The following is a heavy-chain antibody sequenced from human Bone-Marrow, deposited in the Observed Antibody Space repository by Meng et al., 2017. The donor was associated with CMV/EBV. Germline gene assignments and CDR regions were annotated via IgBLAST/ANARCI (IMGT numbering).Heavy chain of an antibody. V-gene: IGHV1-46*02. Sequence: ASVKVSCKASGYTFNRYYMHWVRQAPGQGLEWMGIINPSGGSTSYAQKFQGRVTMTRDTSTNTVYMELSSLRFEDTAVYYCAREEVGSWCDPWGQGNLVNVDS. J-gene: IGHJ5*02. CDR2: INPSGGST. CDR3: AREEVGSWCDP. CDR1: GYTFNRYY.